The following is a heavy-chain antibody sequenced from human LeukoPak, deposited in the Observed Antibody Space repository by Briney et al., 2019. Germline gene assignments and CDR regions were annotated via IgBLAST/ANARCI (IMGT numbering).Heavy chain of an antibody. CDR3: ARLSSGRPHEYFQY. J-gene: IGHJ1*01. D-gene: IGHD3-22*01. Sequence: SETLSLTCGVSGESMSGYYWSWVRQPPEKGLEWIAYIYPSGSINYNPSLKSRATISVDTSKNQFSLKLTSVTAADTALYYCARLSSGRPHEYFQYWGQGTLVTVSS. CDR2: IYPSGSI. CDR1: GESMSGYY. V-gene: IGHV4-59*01.